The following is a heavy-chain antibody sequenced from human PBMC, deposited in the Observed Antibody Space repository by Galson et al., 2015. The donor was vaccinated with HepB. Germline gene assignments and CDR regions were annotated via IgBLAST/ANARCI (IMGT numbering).Heavy chain of an antibody. V-gene: IGHV3-23*01. J-gene: IGHJ4*02. Sequence: SLRLSCAASGFTFSRYAMNWVRQAAGKGLEWVSVISGSGARTYYADSVKGRFTISRDNSKNTLYLQMNSLRAEDTAVYYCANFPWRGNDYFDSSGSYQTDYWGQGTLVTVSS. CDR2: ISGSGART. CDR1: GFTFSRYA. CDR3: ANFPWRGNDYFDSSGSYQTDY. D-gene: IGHD3-22*01.